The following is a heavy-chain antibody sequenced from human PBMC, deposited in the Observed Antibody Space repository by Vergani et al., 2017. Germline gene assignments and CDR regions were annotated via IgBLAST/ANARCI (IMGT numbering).Heavy chain of an antibody. Sequence: QVQLVQSGAEVKKPGASVKVSCKASGYTFSSYAISWVRQAPGQGLEWMGGIIPIFGTANYAQKFQGRVTITADESTSTAYMELSSLRSEDTAVYYCARVVVPSFNYMDVWGKGTTVTVSS. V-gene: IGHV1-69*01. CDR1: GYTFSSYA. D-gene: IGHD2-2*01. CDR2: IIPIFGTA. CDR3: ARVVVPSFNYMDV. J-gene: IGHJ6*03.